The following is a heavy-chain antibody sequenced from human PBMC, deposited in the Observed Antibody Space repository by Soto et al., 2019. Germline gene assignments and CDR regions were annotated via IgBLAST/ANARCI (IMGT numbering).Heavy chain of an antibody. CDR2: ISATGGST. V-gene: IGHV3-23*01. Sequence: EVQVLDSGGGLVQPGGSLRLSCAASGFTFNNYAMNWVRQAPGKGLEWVATISATGGSTYYADSVKGRFTISRDNSKNTLSLQMNGLRVEDTAGYYCAKDRLAGNFDYWGQGTQVTVSS. CDR1: GFTFNNYA. CDR3: AKDRLAGNFDY. J-gene: IGHJ4*02.